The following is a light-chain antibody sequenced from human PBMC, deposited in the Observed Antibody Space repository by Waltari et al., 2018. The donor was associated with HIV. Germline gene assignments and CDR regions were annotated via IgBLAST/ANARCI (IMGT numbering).Light chain of an antibody. CDR2: EGS. Sequence: QSALTQPASVSGSPGQSITISCTGTSSDVGSYTLFSWYQQHPGKAPKLMIYEGSKRPSGVSNRFSGSKSGNTASLTISGLQAEDEADYYCCSYAGSTTSRVFGGGTKLTVL. CDR1: SSDVGSYTL. CDR3: CSYAGSTTSRV. V-gene: IGLV2-23*01. J-gene: IGLJ3*02.